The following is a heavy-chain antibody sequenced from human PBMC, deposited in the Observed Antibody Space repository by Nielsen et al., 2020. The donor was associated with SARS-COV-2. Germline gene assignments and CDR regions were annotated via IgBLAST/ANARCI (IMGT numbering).Heavy chain of an antibody. Sequence: ASVKVSCKASGYTFTSYDINWVRQAPGQGLEWMGWMSPNSGNIGYAQKFQGRLTVTRNISTSTVYMELSSLRPEDTAVYYCARTPTINYYDSNGFAPPYYFDYWGLGTLVTVSS. D-gene: IGHD3-22*01. V-gene: IGHV1-8*01. CDR3: ARTPTINYYDSNGFAPPYYFDY. J-gene: IGHJ4*02. CDR1: GYTFTSYD. CDR2: MSPNSGNI.